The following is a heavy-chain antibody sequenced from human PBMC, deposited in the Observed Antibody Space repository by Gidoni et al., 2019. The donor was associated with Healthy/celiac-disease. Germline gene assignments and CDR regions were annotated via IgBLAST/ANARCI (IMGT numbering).Heavy chain of an antibody. V-gene: IGHV7-4-1*02. CDR3: ARRVVRDGSAFDI. J-gene: IGHJ3*02. D-gene: IGHD3-10*01. Sequence: VRQAPGQGLEWMGWINTNTGNPTYAQGFTGRFVFSLDTSVSTAYLQISSLKAEDTAVYYCARRVVRDGSAFDIWGQGTMVTVSS. CDR2: INTNTGNP.